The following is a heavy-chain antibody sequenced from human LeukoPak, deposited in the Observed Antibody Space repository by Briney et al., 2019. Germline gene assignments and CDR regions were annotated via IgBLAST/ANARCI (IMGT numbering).Heavy chain of an antibody. V-gene: IGHV4-34*01. CDR2: SNDSGGT. CDR3: ARLSVIVGAALEYYYYYMDV. Sequence: SETLSLTCAVYGGTFSGYYWSCIRQPPGKRLEWVGESNDSGGTNYNPSLKSRVTISADKSKNQVSLKLTSVTAADTAVYYCARLSVIVGAALEYYYYYMDVWGQGTTVTVSS. J-gene: IGHJ6*03. CDR1: GGTFSGYY. D-gene: IGHD1-26*01.